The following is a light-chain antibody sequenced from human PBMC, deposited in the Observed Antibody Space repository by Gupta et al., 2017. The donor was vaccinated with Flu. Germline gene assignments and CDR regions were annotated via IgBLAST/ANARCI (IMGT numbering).Light chain of an antibody. J-gene: IGLJ2*01. Sequence: QSVLTQPPSVSAAPRQKVTISCSGSSSNIAKNFVAWYQQVPGTAPKLLIYEDDKRPSGIPDRFSGSKTGTSATLGITGLQTGDEADYYCATWDTSLNSVVFGGGTKLTVL. V-gene: IGLV1-51*02. CDR1: SSNIAKNF. CDR2: EDD. CDR3: ATWDTSLNSVV.